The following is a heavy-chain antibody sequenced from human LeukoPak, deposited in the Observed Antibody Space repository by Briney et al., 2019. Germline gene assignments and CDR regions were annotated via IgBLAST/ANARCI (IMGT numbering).Heavy chain of an antibody. J-gene: IGHJ6*02. D-gene: IGHD2-15*01. CDR2: IYYSGST. CDR3: ARRANCSGGSCYLYYYYGMDV. Sequence: SETLSLTCTVSGGSISIYYWSWIRQPPGKGLEWIGYIYYSGSTNYNPSLKSRVTISVDTSKNQFSLKLSSVTAADTAVYYCARRANCSGGSCYLYYYYGMDVWGQGTTVTVSS. CDR1: GGSISIYY. V-gene: IGHV4-59*01.